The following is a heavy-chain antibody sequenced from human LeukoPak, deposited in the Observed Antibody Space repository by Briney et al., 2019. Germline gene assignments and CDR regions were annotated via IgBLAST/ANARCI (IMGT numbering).Heavy chain of an antibody. V-gene: IGHV1-69*13. CDR3: AVIVVVPAAIKRNWFDP. D-gene: IGHD2-2*01. CDR2: IIPIFGTA. Sequence: SVKVSCKASGGTFSSYAISWVRQAPGQGLEWMGGIIPIFGTANYAQKFQGRVTITADESTSTAYMELSSLRSEDTAVYYCAVIVVVPAAIKRNWFDPWGQGTLVTVSS. CDR1: GGTFSSYA. J-gene: IGHJ5*02.